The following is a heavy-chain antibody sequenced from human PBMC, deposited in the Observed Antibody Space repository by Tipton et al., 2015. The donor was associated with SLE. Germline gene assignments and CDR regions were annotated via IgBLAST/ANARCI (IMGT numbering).Heavy chain of an antibody. V-gene: IGHV4-34*01. CDR3: ARDSPYDSSGYYSDY. D-gene: IGHD3-22*01. J-gene: IGHJ4*02. CDR1: GGSFSGYC. Sequence: TLSLTCAVYGGSFSGYCWSWIRQPPGKGLEWIGEINHSGSTNYNPSLKSRVTISVDTSKNQFSLKLSSVTAADTAIYYCARDSPYDSSGYYSDYWGQGTQVTVSS. CDR2: INHSGST.